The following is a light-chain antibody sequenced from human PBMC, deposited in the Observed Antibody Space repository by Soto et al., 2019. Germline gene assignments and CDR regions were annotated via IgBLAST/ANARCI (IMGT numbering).Light chain of an antibody. CDR2: GAS. Sequence: EIVIAQSPTPLSVSPGERATLSWRASQSVSSDLAWYQQKPGQAPRLLIYGASTRATGIPDRFSGSGSGTDFTLTITRLEPEDFAVYYCQQYDTSPRTFGQGTKVDIK. CDR3: QQYDTSPRT. V-gene: IGKV3-15*01. CDR1: QSVSSD. J-gene: IGKJ1*01.